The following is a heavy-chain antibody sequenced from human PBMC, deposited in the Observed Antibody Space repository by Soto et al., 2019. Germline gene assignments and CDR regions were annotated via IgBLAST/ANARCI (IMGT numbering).Heavy chain of an antibody. CDR2: ISGYNGNT. CDR3: AREQYYYDSSGNGGTEFDC. CDR1: GYTFNMHG. V-gene: IGHV1-18*01. Sequence: QVQLVQSGPEEKKPGASVKVSCKASGYTFNMHGVSWVRQAPGQGLEWMGWISGYNGNTDYAQKLQGRVTLTTDTSTSTAYMELRSLRPDVTAVYYCAREQYYYDSSGNGGTEFDCCGQGTLVTVSS. J-gene: IGHJ4*02. D-gene: IGHD3-22*01.